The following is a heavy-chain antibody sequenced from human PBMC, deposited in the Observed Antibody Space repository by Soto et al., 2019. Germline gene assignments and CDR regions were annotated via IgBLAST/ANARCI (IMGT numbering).Heavy chain of an antibody. J-gene: IGHJ5*02. CDR2: IDLNSGDT. CDR3: ARARPPFNWFDR. D-gene: IGHD6-6*01. Sequence: QVHLVQSGAEVKKPGASVMVSCKASGYTFTDYYMEWVRQAPGQGLEWMGWIDLNSGDTNFAQQFRGRVTMTRDKSITPAYRDLTRLRSDDTAVYYCARARPPFNWFDRWGKGTLVTVSS. V-gene: IGHV1-2*02. CDR1: GYTFTDYY.